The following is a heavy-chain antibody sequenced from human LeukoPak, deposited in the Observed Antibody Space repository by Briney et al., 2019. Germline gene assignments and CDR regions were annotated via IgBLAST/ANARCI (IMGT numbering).Heavy chain of an antibody. V-gene: IGHV4-4*07. Sequence: SETLSLTCTVSGDFISTDNWSWIRQPAGKGLEWIGRIYKSGSTNYNPSLTSRVTMSVDTSKNQFSLRLSSVTAADTAVYYCARGGSYYQSSLLITKPGHDAFDIWGQGTMVTVSS. CDR3: ARGGSYYQSSLLITKPGHDAFDI. D-gene: IGHD1-26*01. CDR1: GDFISTDN. CDR2: IYKSGST. J-gene: IGHJ3*02.